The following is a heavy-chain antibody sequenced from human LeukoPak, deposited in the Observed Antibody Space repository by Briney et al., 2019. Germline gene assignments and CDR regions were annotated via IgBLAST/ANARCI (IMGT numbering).Heavy chain of an antibody. J-gene: IGHJ4*02. CDR3: ARQKPYYPVEKEGFDY. D-gene: IGHD3-10*01. V-gene: IGHV4-59*08. CDR2: IYYSGST. Sequence: PSETLSLTCTVSGGSISSYYWSWIRQPPGKGLEWIGYIYYSGSTNYNPSLKSRVTISVDTSKNQFSLKLSSVTAADTAVYYCARQKPYYPVEKEGFDYWGQGTLVTVSS. CDR1: GGSISSYY.